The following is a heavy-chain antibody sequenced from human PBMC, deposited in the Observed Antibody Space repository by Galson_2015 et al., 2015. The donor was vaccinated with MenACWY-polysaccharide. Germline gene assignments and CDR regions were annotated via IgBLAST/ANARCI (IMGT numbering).Heavy chain of an antibody. V-gene: IGHV3-23*01. CDR1: GFPFSRYA. CDR2: FSGTDDNT. Sequence: SLRLSCAASGFPFSRYAMTWVRQAPGKGLEWVSTFSGTDDNTYYAASVKGRFTISRDNSKNTLYLQMNGLRAEDTAIYYCAKGLGSFDFWGQGTLVTVSS. J-gene: IGHJ4*02. CDR3: AKGLGSFDF. D-gene: IGHD3-10*01.